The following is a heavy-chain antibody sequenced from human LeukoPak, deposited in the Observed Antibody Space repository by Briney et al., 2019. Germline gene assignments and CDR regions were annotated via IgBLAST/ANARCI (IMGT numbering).Heavy chain of an antibody. J-gene: IGHJ5*02. CDR2: MNPNSGNT. D-gene: IGHD3-10*01. V-gene: IGHV1-8*01. Sequence: ASVKVSCKASGYTFTSYDINWVRQATGQGLEWMGWMNPNSGNTGYAQKFQGRVTMTRNTSISTAYMELSSLRSEDTAVYYCARTRITMVRGVMGGNWFDPWGQGTLVTVSS. CDR1: GYTFTSYD. CDR3: ARTRITMVRGVMGGNWFDP.